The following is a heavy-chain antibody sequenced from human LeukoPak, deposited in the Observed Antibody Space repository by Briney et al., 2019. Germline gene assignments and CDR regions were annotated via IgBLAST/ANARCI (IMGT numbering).Heavy chain of an antibody. CDR3: ARSRTQYDSSGSYDY. J-gene: IGHJ4*02. D-gene: IGHD3-22*01. Sequence: SETLSLTCAVSGGSISSGSYSWGWIRQPPGKGLEWIGYFFYTGNTYYNASLKSRVTISVDTSKNQFSLKVSSVTAADTAVYYCARSRTQYDSSGSYDYWGQGTLVTVSS. CDR1: GGSISSGSYS. V-gene: IGHV4-30-4*07. CDR2: FFYTGNT.